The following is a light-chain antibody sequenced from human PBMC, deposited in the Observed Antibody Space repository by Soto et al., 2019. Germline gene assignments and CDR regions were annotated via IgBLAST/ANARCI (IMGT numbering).Light chain of an antibody. V-gene: IGKV1-33*01. CDR1: QDIRNY. Sequence: DIQMTQSPSSLSASVGDRVTITCQASQDIRNYLNWYQQKPGKAPKLLIYDASNLQTGVPSRFSGSGSGTDFTFNISSLQPEDIATYYCQQYDNLPSITFGQGTRLEIK. CDR2: DAS. J-gene: IGKJ5*01. CDR3: QQYDNLPSIT.